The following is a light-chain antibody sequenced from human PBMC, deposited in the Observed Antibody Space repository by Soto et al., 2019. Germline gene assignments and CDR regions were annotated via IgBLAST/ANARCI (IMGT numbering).Light chain of an antibody. CDR2: DAS. CDR1: QSISSW. V-gene: IGKV1-5*01. CDR3: QQYNSYSHT. Sequence: IQMTXSXSXLSXXVGXRVTITCRASQSISSWLAWYQQKPGKAPKLLIYDASSLESGVPSRFSXXXXXXXXXXXISSLQPDDFATYYCQQYNSYSHTFGQGTKVEIK. J-gene: IGKJ1*01.